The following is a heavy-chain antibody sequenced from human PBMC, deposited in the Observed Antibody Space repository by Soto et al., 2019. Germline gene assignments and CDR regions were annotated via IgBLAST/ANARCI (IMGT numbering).Heavy chain of an antibody. CDR2: ISAYNGNT. CDR1: GYTFTSYG. V-gene: IGHV1-18*01. CDR3: ARDSMIVVALDAFDI. J-gene: IGHJ3*02. D-gene: IGHD3-22*01. Sequence: ASVKVSCKASGYTFTSYGISWVRQAPGQGLEWMGWISAYNGNTNYAQKLQGRVTMTTDTSTSTAYMELRSLRSDDTAVYYCARDSMIVVALDAFDIWGQGTMVTVSS.